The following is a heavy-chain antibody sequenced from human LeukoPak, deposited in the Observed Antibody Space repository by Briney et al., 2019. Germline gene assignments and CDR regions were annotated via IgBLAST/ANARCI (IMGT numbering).Heavy chain of an antibody. V-gene: IGHV3-23*01. CDR3: AKELEVVPAEGWFDP. CDR2: ISGSGGST. D-gene: IGHD2-2*01. Sequence: GGSLRLSCAASGFTFSSYAMCWARQAPGKGLEWVSAISGSGGSTYYADSVKGRFTISRDNSKNTLYLQMNSLRAEDTAVYYCAKELEVVPAEGWFDPWGQGTLVTVSS. J-gene: IGHJ5*02. CDR1: GFTFSSYA.